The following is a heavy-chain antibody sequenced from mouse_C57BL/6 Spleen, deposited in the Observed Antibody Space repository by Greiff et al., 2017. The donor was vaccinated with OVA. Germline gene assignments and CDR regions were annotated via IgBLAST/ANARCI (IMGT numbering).Heavy chain of an antibody. CDR2: IYPRSGNT. V-gene: IGHV1-81*01. J-gene: IGHJ3*01. D-gene: IGHD1-1*01. CDR3: ARSGDYGSSSWFAY. CDR1: GYTFTSYG. Sequence: QVQLKQSGAELARPGASVKLSCKASGYTFTSYGISWVKQRTGQGLEWIVEIYPRSGNTYYNEKFKGKATLTADKSSSTAYMELRSLTSEDSAVYFCARSGDYGSSSWFAYWGQGTLVTVSA.